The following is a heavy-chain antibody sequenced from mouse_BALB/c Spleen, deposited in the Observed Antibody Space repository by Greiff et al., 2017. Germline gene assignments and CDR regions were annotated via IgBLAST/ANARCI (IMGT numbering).Heavy chain of an antibody. D-gene: IGHD2-4*01. J-gene: IGHJ2*01. V-gene: IGHV14-4*02. Sequence: EVKLMESGAELVRSGASVKLSCTASGFNIKDYYMHWVKQRPEQGLEWIGWIDPENGDTEYAPKFQGKATMTADTSSNTAYLQLSSLTSEDTAVYYCRGITTGVDYWGQGTTLTVSS. CDR2: IDPENGDT. CDR1: GFNIKDYY. CDR3: RGITTGVDY.